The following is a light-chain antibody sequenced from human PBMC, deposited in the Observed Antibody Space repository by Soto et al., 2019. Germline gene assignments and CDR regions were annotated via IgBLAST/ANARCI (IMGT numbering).Light chain of an antibody. J-gene: IGLJ2*01. CDR1: SSNIGSYYD. V-gene: IGLV1-40*01. CDR3: QYYDNSLSHVV. CDR2: GDN. Sequence: QSALTQPPSVSGAPGQRVTISCTGSSSNIGSYYDVHCYQQLPGTVPKLLIYGDNNRPSGVPDRFSGSKSGTSASLAITGLQAEDEAYYYCQYYDNSLSHVVFGGGTKLTVL.